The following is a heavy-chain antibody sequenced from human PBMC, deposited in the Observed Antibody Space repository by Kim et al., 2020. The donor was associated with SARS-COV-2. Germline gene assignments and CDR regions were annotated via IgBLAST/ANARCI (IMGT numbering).Heavy chain of an antibody. CDR3: VKDQYSSTRTYYSDN. V-gene: IGHV4-59*01. D-gene: IGHD6-13*01. J-gene: IGHJ4*02. Sequence: SETLSLICSVSGGSISSDYWSWIRQPPGKGLEWIGHIYYSGSTTYNPSLKSRVTISVDTSKKQFSLKVTSVTAADTAVYYCVKDQYSSTRTYYSDNWGQG. CDR1: GGSISSDY. CDR2: IYYSGST.